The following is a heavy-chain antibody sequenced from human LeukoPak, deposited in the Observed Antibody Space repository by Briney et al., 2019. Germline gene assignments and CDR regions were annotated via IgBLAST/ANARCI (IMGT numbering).Heavy chain of an antibody. CDR1: GFTFGDYA. D-gene: IGHD3-22*01. V-gene: IGHV3-49*03. CDR3: TRESYYDSSGYGDY. J-gene: IGHJ4*02. CDR2: IRSKAYGGTT. Sequence: PGGSLRLSCTASGFTFGDYAMSWFRQAPGKWLEWVGFIRSKAYGGTTEYAASVKGRFTISRDDSKSIAYLQMNSLKTEDTAVYYCTRESYYDSSGYGDYWGQGTLVTVSS.